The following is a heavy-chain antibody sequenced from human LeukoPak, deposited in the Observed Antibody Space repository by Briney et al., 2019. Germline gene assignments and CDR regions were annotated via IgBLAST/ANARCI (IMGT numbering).Heavy chain of an antibody. V-gene: IGHV3-74*01. D-gene: IGHD3-16*01. Sequence: GGSLRLSCAASGFTFSSYWMHWVRQAPGRGLVWVSRINTDGSSTSYADSVKGRFTISRDNAKNSLYLQMNSLRAEDTAVYYCARGGNGFDIWGQGTMVTVSS. J-gene: IGHJ3*02. CDR2: INTDGSST. CDR3: ARGGNGFDI. CDR1: GFTFSSYW.